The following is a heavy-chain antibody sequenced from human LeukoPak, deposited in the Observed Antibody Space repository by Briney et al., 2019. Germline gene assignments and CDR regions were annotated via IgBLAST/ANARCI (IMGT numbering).Heavy chain of an antibody. CDR2: ISYDGSNK. CDR3: AREEVGIAYYYYYYMDV. D-gene: IGHD6-13*01. CDR1: GFTFSSYA. V-gene: IGHV3-30*04. J-gene: IGHJ6*03. Sequence: PGRSLRLSCAASGFTFSSYAMHWVRQAPGKGLEWVAVISYDGSNKYYADSVKGRFTISRDNSKNTLYLQMNSLRAEDTAVYYCAREEVGIAYYYYYYMDVWGKGTTVTVSS.